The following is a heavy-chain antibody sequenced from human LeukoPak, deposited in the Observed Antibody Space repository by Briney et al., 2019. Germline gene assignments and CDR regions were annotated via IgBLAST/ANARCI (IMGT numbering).Heavy chain of an antibody. J-gene: IGHJ6*03. Sequence: PSETLSLTCAVYGGSFSGYYWSWIRQPPGKGLEWIGEINNSGRTNYNPSLKSRVTISVDTSKNQFSLKLSSVTAADTAFYYCASQGHHGKIVGTTLSYFYMDVWGKGTTVTVSS. CDR3: ASQGHHGKIVGTTLSYFYMDV. CDR2: INNSGRT. V-gene: IGHV4-34*01. CDR1: GGSFSGYY. D-gene: IGHD1-26*01.